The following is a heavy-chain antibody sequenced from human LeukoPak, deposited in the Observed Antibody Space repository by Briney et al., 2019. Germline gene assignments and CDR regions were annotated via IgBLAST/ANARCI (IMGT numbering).Heavy chain of an antibody. CDR2: IIPIFGTA. CDR1: GGTFSSYA. V-gene: IGHV1-69*13. D-gene: IGHD3-10*01. J-gene: IGHJ6*02. Sequence: GASVKVSCKASGGTFSSYAISWVRQAPGQGLEWMGGIIPIFGTANYAQKFQGRVTITADESTSTAYMELSSLRSEDTAVYYCARDSMVRGVIDYYYYGMDVWGQGTTVTVSS. CDR3: ARDSMVRGVIDYYYYGMDV.